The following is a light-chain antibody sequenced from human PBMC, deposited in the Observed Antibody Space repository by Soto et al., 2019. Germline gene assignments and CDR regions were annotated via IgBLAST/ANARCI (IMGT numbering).Light chain of an antibody. CDR2: DVS. CDR3: SSYTASSTLYV. CDR1: SSDVGGYNY. V-gene: IGLV2-14*01. J-gene: IGLJ1*01. Sequence: QSALTQPASVSGSPGQSITISCTGTSSDVGGYNYVSWYQQHPGKAPKVMIYDVSNRPSGVSNRFSGSKPGNTASLNISGLQAEDEADYYCSSYTASSTLYVFGTGTKVTVL.